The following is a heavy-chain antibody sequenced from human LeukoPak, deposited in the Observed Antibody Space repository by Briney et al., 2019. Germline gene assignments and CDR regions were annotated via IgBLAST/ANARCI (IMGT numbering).Heavy chain of an antibody. Sequence: GGSLRLSCAASGFTFSDYYMSWIRQAPGKGLEWVSIIYSGGNTYYAESLKGRFTISRDNSKNTLYLHMNSLRAEDAAVYYCASEGEVGATWTLQYWGQETLVTVSS. D-gene: IGHD1-26*01. CDR3: ASEGEVGATWTLQY. CDR1: GFTFSDYY. V-gene: IGHV3-66*01. CDR2: IYSGGNT. J-gene: IGHJ4*02.